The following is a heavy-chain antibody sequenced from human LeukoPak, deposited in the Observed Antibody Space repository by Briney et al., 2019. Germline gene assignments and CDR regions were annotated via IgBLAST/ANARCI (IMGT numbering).Heavy chain of an antibody. CDR1: GFTFTTYW. D-gene: IGHD3-10*01. J-gene: IGHJ2*01. CDR3: AREAPRGLWFGEYRYWYFDL. V-gene: IGHV3-7*01. Sequence: PGGSLRLSCAASGFTFTTYWMSWVRQAPGKGLEWVANIKQDGSEKYYVDSVKGRFTISRDNAKNSLYLQMNSLRAEDTAVYYCAREAPRGLWFGEYRYWYFDLWGRGTLVTVSS. CDR2: IKQDGSEK.